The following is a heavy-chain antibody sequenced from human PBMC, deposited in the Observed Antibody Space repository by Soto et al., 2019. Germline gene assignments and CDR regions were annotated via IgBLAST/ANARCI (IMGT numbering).Heavy chain of an antibody. D-gene: IGHD1-26*01. J-gene: IGHJ6*02. Sequence: LRLSCAASGFTFSSYSMNWVRQAPGKGLEWVSYISSSSSTIYYADSVKGRFTISSDNAKNSLYLQMNSLSAEDTAVYYCARDNIVGATGDTYYYYGMDVWGQGTTVTVSS. V-gene: IGHV3-48*01. CDR3: ARDNIVGATGDTYYYYGMDV. CDR2: ISSSSSTI. CDR1: GFTFSSYS.